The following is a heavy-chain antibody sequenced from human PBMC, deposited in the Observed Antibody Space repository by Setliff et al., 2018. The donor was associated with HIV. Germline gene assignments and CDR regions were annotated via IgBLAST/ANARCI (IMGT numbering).Heavy chain of an antibody. V-gene: IGHV5-51*01. Sequence: PGESLKISCVGSEYAFSNYWIGWVRQMPGKGLEWMGVIYPDESDSRYSPSFRGQVTISADKSINTAYLQWSSLKASDTAMYYCARVDMGYYYDSSGYSHFDHWGQGTLVTVSS. D-gene: IGHD3-22*01. CDR1: EYAFSNYW. CDR3: ARVDMGYYYDSSGYSHFDH. CDR2: IYPDESDS. J-gene: IGHJ4*02.